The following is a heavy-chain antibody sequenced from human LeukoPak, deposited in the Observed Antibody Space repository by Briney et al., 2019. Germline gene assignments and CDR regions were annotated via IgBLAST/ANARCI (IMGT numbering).Heavy chain of an antibody. CDR2: ISSSSSYI. CDR1: GFTFSDYY. V-gene: IGHV3-11*06. Sequence: GGSLRLSCAASGFTFSDYYMSWIRQAPGKGLEWVSYISSSSSYIYYADSVKGRFTISRDNAKNSLYLQMNSLRAEDTAVYYCAREGPATDNWFDPWGQGTLVTVSS. D-gene: IGHD2-2*01. CDR3: AREGPATDNWFDP. J-gene: IGHJ5*02.